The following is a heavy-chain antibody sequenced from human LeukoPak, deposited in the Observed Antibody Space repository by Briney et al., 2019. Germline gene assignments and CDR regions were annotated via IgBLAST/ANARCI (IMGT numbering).Heavy chain of an antibody. Sequence: SETLSLTCTVSGGSISSYYWSWIRQPAGKGLEWIGRIYTSGSTYYNPSLKSRVTISVDTSKNQFSLKLSSVTAADTAVYYCARPFRIAAAGWFDPWGQGTLVTVSS. D-gene: IGHD6-13*01. J-gene: IGHJ5*02. V-gene: IGHV4-4*07. CDR1: GGSISSYY. CDR2: IYTSGST. CDR3: ARPFRIAAAGWFDP.